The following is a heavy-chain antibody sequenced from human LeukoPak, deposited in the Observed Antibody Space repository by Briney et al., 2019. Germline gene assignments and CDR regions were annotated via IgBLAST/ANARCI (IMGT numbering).Heavy chain of an antibody. Sequence: ASVKVSCRVSGYTLTELSMHWVRQAPGKGLEWMGGFDPEDGETIYAQKFQGRVTMTEDTSTDTAYMELSSLRSEDTAVYYCARGVAYYYYYYMDVWGKGTTVTVSS. CDR1: GYTLTELS. V-gene: IGHV1-24*01. CDR2: FDPEDGET. J-gene: IGHJ6*03. D-gene: IGHD2-15*01. CDR3: ARGVAYYYYYYMDV.